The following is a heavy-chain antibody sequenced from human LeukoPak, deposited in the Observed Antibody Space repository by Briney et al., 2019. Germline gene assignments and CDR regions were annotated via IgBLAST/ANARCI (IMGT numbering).Heavy chain of an antibody. CDR2: ISSDGNTQ. CDR3: ARENYGDPYFDY. CDR1: GFTFSSYA. V-gene: IGHV3-30-3*01. J-gene: IGHJ4*02. D-gene: IGHD4-17*01. Sequence: GGSLRLSCAASGFTFSSYAMHWVRQAPGKGLDWAAVISSDGNTQYYADSVKGRFTISRDNSKNTLYLQMNSLRAEDTAVYYCARENYGDPYFDYWGQGTLVTVSS.